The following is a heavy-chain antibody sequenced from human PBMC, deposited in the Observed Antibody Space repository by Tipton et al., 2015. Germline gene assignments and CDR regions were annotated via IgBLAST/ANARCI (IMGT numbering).Heavy chain of an antibody. CDR1: GVSIGSGGTY. J-gene: IGHJ4*02. V-gene: IGHV4-31*03. D-gene: IGHD4-17*01. CDR2: IYFSGST. CDR3: ARIPKRDGDSFDL. Sequence: TLSLTCTVSGVSIGSGGTYWSWIRQFPGKGLEWIGHIYFSGSTFYSPSLKSRLTISKDTSKNQLFLKLTSVTAADTAIYYCARIPKRDGDSFDLWGRGTLVTVSS.